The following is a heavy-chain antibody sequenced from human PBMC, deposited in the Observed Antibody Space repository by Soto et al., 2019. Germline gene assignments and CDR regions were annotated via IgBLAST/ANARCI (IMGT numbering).Heavy chain of an antibody. V-gene: IGHV4-61*01. J-gene: IGHJ6*02. CDR2: ISYSGST. CDR1: GGSVSSGIYY. Sequence: PSETLSLTCPVSGGSVSSGIYYLHWIRPPPGKGLEWIGYISYSGSTNYNPSLKSRVTISVDTSKKQFSLKLSSVTAADTAVYYCAREGITMIGYGMDVWGQGTTVNVS. CDR3: AREGITMIGYGMDV. D-gene: IGHD3-22*01.